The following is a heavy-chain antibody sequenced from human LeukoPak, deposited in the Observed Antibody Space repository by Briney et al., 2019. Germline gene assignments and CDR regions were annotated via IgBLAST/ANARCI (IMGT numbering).Heavy chain of an antibody. J-gene: IGHJ4*02. CDR1: GASISNYY. D-gene: IGHD1-1*01. V-gene: IGHV4-59*08. Sequence: SETRSLTCTVSGASISNYYWSWIRQPPGKGLDCIGYVSYSGRTTHNPSLKSRVTISADTSKIQFSLKLASVTAADTAVYYCARHERGAENLDYWGQGTLVTVSS. CDR3: ARHERGAENLDY. CDR2: VSYSGRT.